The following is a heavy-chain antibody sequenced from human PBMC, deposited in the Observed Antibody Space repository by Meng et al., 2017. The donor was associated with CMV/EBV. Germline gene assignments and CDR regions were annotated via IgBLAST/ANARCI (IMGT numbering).Heavy chain of an antibody. Sequence: GESLKISCAASGFTFSSYWMSWVRQAPGKGLEWVANIKQDGSEKYYVDSVKGRFTISRDNAKNSLYLQMNSLRAEDTAVYYCARPLHYDFWSGYYPSGTYYYYGMDVWGQGTMVTVSS. V-gene: IGHV3-7*01. CDR1: GFTFSSYW. D-gene: IGHD3-3*01. CDR3: ARPLHYDFWSGYYPSGTYYYYGMDV. CDR2: IKQDGSEK. J-gene: IGHJ6*02.